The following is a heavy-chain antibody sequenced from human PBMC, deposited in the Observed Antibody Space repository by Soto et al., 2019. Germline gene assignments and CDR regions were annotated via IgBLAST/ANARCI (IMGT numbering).Heavy chain of an antibody. V-gene: IGHV1-58*01. CDR2: IVVGSGNT. CDR3: AATSVRWRDAFDI. D-gene: IGHD3-16*01. Sequence: QMQLVQSGPEVKKPGTSVKVSCKASGFTFTTSAVQWVRQARGQRLEWIGWIVVGSGNTNYAQKFQERVTITRDMSTSPAYMALRSLRSEDTAVYYWAATSVRWRDAFDIWGQGTMVTVSS. CDR1: GFTFTTSA. J-gene: IGHJ3*02.